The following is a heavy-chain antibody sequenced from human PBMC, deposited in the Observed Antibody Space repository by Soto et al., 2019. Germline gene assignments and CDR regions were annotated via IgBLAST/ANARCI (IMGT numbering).Heavy chain of an antibody. D-gene: IGHD3-22*01. CDR3: AKTYPIYYYDSSGYWPNFDY. J-gene: IGHJ4*02. CDR1: GYTFSSYW. V-gene: IGHV3-74*01. Sequence: GASVKVSFKASGYTFSSYWMHWVRQAPGKGLVWVSRINSDGSSTSYADSVKGRFTTSRDNSKNTLYLQMNSLRAEDTAVYYCAKTYPIYYYDSSGYWPNFDYWGQGTLVTVSS. CDR2: INSDGSST.